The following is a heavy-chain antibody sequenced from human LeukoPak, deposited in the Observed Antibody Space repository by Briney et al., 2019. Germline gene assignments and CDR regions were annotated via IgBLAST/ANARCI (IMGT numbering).Heavy chain of an antibody. CDR1: GYTFTGYY. CDR3: ARDGHSSGWYCDN. CDR2: INPNTGGI. Sequence: ASVKVSCKSSGYTFTGYYMHWVRQAPGQGLEWMGWINPNTGGINYAQKFQGRVTMTRDTSISAAYMELSRLRSDDTAVYYCARDGHSSGWYCDNWGQGTLVTVSS. V-gene: IGHV1-2*02. D-gene: IGHD6-19*01. J-gene: IGHJ4*02.